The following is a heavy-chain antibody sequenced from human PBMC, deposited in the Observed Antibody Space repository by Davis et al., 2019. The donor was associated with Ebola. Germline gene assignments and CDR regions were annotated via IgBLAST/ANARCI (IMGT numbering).Heavy chain of an antibody. J-gene: IGHJ4*02. V-gene: IGHV3-23*01. CDR3: AGGTRSGWHLEY. Sequence: GESLKISCAASGFTFSSYWMSWVRRAPGKGLEWVSVISGSGGNTYYSDSVKGRFTISRDNSKNTLFLQMNTLRAEDAAVYYCAGGTRSGWHLEYWGQGTLVTVSS. CDR2: ISGSGGNT. CDR1: GFTFSSYW. D-gene: IGHD6-19*01.